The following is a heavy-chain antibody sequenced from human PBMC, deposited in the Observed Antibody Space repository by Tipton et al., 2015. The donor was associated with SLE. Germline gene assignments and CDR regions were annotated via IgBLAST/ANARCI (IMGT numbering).Heavy chain of an antibody. J-gene: IGHJ4*02. D-gene: IGHD3-16*01. CDR1: GFTFSSYS. Sequence: GSLRLSCAASGFTFSSYSMNWVRQAPGKGLEWVSSISSSSSYIYYADSVKGRFTISRDNAKNSLYLQMNSLRAEDTAVYYCARDMITQPHLFDYWGQGTLVTVSS. V-gene: IGHV3-21*01. CDR2: ISSSSSYI. CDR3: ARDMITQPHLFDY.